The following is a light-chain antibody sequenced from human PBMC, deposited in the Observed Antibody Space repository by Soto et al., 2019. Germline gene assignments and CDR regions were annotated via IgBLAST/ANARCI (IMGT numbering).Light chain of an antibody. CDR3: QQYYTTPYT. J-gene: IGKJ2*01. CDR2: WAS. V-gene: IGKV4-1*01. CDR1: QTVLYSSNNKNH. Sequence: DIVMTKSPDSLAVSLGERATINCRSSQTVLYSSNNKNHLAWYQQKPGQPPKLLIYWASTRESGVPDRFSGSGSGTDFPLTISSLQAEDVAVYYCQQYYTTPYTFGQGTKLAI.